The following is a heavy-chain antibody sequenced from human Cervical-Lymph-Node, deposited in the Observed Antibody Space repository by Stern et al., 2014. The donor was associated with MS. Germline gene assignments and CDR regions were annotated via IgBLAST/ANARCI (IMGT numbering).Heavy chain of an antibody. Sequence: QDQLVQSGAEVTKPGSSVKASCKASGGTFSKFPSSWVRQAPGQGLEWMGGILPVCGTPTYAQEFRGRVTITADVSTSTVYMELSSLRSDDTAVYYCALSSETSDRWYSLGYDLWGQGTLVTVSS. D-gene: IGHD6-13*01. V-gene: IGHV1-69*12. CDR2: ILPVCGTP. J-gene: IGHJ5*02. CDR1: GGTFSKFP. CDR3: ALSSETSDRWYSLGYDL.